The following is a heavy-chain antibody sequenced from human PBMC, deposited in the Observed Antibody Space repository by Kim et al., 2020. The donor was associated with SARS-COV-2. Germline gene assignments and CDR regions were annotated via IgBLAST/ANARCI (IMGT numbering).Heavy chain of an antibody. D-gene: IGHD6-19*01. J-gene: IGHJ5*02. V-gene: IGHV3-7*03. CDR2: MKEDGSET. CDR3: ARAVAANWFDP. CDR1: GFTFSAYW. Sequence: GGSLRLSCAASGFTFSAYWMSWVRKAPGKRLEWVAYMKEDGSETSYVDSVKGRFTISRDNAKNSLYLQMSSLRPDDTALYYCARAVAANWFDPWGQGTLVTVSS.